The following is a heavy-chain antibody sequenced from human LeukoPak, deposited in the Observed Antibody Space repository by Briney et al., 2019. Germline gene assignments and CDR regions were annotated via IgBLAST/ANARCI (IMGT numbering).Heavy chain of an antibody. CDR2: ISSSSSYI. D-gene: IGHD6-13*01. CDR3: AKAQYSSSWLVGY. V-gene: IGHV3-21*01. CDR1: GFTFSSYS. J-gene: IGHJ4*02. Sequence: GGSLRLSCAASGFTFSSYSMNWVRQAPGKGLEWVSSISSSSSYIYYADSVKGRFTISRDNAKNSLYLQMNSLRAEDTAVYYFAKAQYSSSWLVGYWGQGTLVTVS.